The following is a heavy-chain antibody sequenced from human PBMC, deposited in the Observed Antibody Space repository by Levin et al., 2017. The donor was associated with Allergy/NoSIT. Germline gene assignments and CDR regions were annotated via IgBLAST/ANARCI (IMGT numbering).Heavy chain of an antibody. J-gene: IGHJ4*02. CDR1: GFTFGDYA. CDR2: IRNKAHGGTT. D-gene: IGHD3-16*02. V-gene: IGHV3-49*04. Sequence: GGSLRLSCTGSGFTFGDYAMSWVRQAPGKGLEWVGFIRNKAHGGTTEYAASVKGRLTISRYDSKSIASLQMNSLTTEDTAVYFCARGGPPNYDYNWGSYRDGYFDYWGQGTLVTGSS. CDR3: ARGGPPNYDYNWGSYRDGYFDY.